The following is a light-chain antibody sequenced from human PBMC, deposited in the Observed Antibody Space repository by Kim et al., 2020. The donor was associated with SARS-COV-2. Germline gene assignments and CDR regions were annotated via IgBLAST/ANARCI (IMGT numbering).Light chain of an antibody. V-gene: IGKV1-5*03. CDR1: QSVSSL. CDR2: KAS. CDR3: QQYNTYSYA. Sequence: SASVGDRDTITCRASQSVSSLLAWYQQKPGKAPKLLIYKASSLESGVPSRFSGSGSGTEFTLTISSLQPDDFATYYCQQYNTYSYAFGQGTKLEI. J-gene: IGKJ2*01.